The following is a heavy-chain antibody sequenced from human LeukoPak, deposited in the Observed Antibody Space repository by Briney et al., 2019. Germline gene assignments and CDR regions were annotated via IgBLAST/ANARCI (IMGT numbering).Heavy chain of an antibody. CDR3: AKDVSRSYYYDSSGYPDY. Sequence: GGSLRLSCAASGFTFDDYTMHWVRQAPGKGLEWVSLISWDGGSTYYADSVKGRFTISRDNSKNSLYLQMNSLRTEDTALYYCAKDVSRSYYYDSSGYPDYWGQGTLVTVSS. CDR2: ISWDGGST. V-gene: IGHV3-43*01. CDR1: GFTFDDYT. J-gene: IGHJ4*02. D-gene: IGHD3-22*01.